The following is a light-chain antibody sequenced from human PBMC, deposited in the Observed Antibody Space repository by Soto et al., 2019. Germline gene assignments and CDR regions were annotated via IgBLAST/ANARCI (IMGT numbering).Light chain of an antibody. Sequence: SYELTQPPSGSVAPGQTARITCGGFNIGNKCVHWYQQKPGQAPVLAVYDDSDRPSGIPERCSSSNSGNTATLTISRVEAGDEADYYCQVSDRVSESYVFGTGTKV. CDR1: NIGNKC. V-gene: IGLV3-21*02. CDR2: DDS. CDR3: QVSDRVSESYV. J-gene: IGLJ1*01.